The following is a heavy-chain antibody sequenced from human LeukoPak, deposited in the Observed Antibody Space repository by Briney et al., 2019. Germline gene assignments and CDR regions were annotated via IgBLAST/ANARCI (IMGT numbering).Heavy chain of an antibody. CDR3: ARQANYNEVDY. CDR1: GGSISSYY. Sequence: SETLSLTCTVSGGSISSYYWSWIRQPPGKGLEWIGYIYYSGSTNYNPSLKSRVTISVDTSKNQFSLKLSSVTAADTAVYYCARQANYNEVDYWGQGTLVTVSS. J-gene: IGHJ4*02. D-gene: IGHD5-24*01. V-gene: IGHV4-59*08. CDR2: IYYSGST.